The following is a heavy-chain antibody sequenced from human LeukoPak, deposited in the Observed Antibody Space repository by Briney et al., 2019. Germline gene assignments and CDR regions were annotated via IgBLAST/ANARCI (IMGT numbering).Heavy chain of an antibody. CDR2: IYYSGST. V-gene: IGHV4-59*08. CDR1: GGSISSYY. Sequence: SETLSLTCTVSGGSISSYYWSWIRQPPGKGLEWIGYIYYSGSTNYNPSLKSRVTISVDTSKNQFSLKLSSVTAADTAVYYCARCRGYCSGGSCYPNNWFDPWGQGTLVTVSS. D-gene: IGHD2-15*01. J-gene: IGHJ5*02. CDR3: ARCRGYCSGGSCYPNNWFDP.